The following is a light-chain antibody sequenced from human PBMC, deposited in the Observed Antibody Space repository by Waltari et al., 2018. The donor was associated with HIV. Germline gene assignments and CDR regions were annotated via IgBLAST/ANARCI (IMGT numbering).Light chain of an antibody. CDR2: EVS. J-gene: IGLJ1*01. Sequence: QSALTQPASVSGSPGQSITISCTGTSSAVGGHNYVPWYQQHPGKAPKLLIYEVSNRPSGVSNLFSGSKSGNTASMTISGLQAEDEADYYCNSYRSSTTPCVFGTGTKVTVL. CDR3: NSYRSSTTPCV. CDR1: SSAVGGHNY. V-gene: IGLV2-14*01.